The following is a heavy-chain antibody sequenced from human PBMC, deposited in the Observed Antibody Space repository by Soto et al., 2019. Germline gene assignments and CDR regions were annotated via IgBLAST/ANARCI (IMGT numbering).Heavy chain of an antibody. J-gene: IGHJ6*02. CDR2: TYYRSKWYN. D-gene: IGHD2-2*01. CDR3: ARVDIVVVPAASHYYYGMDV. Sequence: SQTLSLTCAISGDSVSSNSAAWNWIRQSPSRGLEWLGRTYYRSKWYNDYAVSVKSRITINPDTSKNQFSLQLNSVTPEDTAVYYCARVDIVVVPAASHYYYGMDVWGQGTTLTVSS. CDR1: GDSVSSNSAA. V-gene: IGHV6-1*01.